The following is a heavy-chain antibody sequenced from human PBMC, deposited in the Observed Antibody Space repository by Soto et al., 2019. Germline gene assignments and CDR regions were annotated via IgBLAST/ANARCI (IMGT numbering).Heavy chain of an antibody. CDR1: GVSISNDDYY. J-gene: IGHJ5*02. Sequence: AXETLSLTCTVSGVSISNDDYYWNWIRQPPGKGLEWVGYISYSGTTYYNPSLESRLTISVDTSKNQFSLKLSSVTAADTAVYYCVRDYNRGDWFGPWGQGTLVTVSS. D-gene: IGHD3-10*01. V-gene: IGHV4-30-4*01. CDR3: VRDYNRGDWFGP. CDR2: ISYSGTT.